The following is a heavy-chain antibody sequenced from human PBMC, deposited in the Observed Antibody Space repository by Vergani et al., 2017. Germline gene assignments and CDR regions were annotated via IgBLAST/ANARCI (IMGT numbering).Heavy chain of an antibody. CDR1: GGSISSSSYY. Sequence: QLQLQESGPGLVKPSETLSLTCTVSGGSISSSSYYWGWIRQPPGKGLEWIGSNYYSGSTYYNPSLKSRATISVDTSKNQFSLKLSSVTAADTAVYYCARHDSYGSTHWFDPWGQGTLVTVSS. CDR3: ARHDSYGSTHWFDP. J-gene: IGHJ5*02. D-gene: IGHD3-10*01. CDR2: NYYSGST. V-gene: IGHV4-39*01.